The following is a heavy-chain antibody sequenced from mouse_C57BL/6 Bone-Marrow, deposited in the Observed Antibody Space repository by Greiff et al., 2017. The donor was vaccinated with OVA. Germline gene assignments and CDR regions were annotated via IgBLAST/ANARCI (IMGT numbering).Heavy chain of an antibody. CDR1: GYTFTSYW. Sequence: QVQLQQPGAELVMPGASVKLSCKASGYTFTSYWMHWVKQRPGQGLEWIGEIDPSDSYTNYNQKFKGKSTLTVDKSSSTAYMTLSSLTSEDSAFYCCAREGYYYGSSLWYFDVWGTGTTVTVSS. J-gene: IGHJ1*03. D-gene: IGHD1-1*01. CDR2: IDPSDSYT. CDR3: AREGYYYGSSLWYFDV. V-gene: IGHV1-69*01.